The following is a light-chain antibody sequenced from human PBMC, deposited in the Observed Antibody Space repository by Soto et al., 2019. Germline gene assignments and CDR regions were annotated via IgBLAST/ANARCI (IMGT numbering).Light chain of an antibody. CDR1: SSDVGGYDF. CDR3: SSYTSSSRVV. V-gene: IGLV2-14*03. CDR2: DVT. Sequence: QSALTQPASVSGSPGQSITISCTGTSSDVGGYDFVSWYQHHPGKAPKLMIYDVTDRPSGVSNRFSGSKSGNTASLTISGLQAEDEADYYCSSYTSSSRVVFGTGTKLTVL. J-gene: IGLJ1*01.